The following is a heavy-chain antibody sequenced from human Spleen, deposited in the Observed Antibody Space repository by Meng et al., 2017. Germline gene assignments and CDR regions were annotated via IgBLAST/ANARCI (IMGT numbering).Heavy chain of an antibody. CDR2: INGVFGTT. V-gene: IGHV1-69*13. D-gene: IGHD2-2*01. J-gene: IGHJ4*02. CDR3: ARKAGNCISTTCYSLDY. Sequence: SVKVSCKGSGYTFTSYAISWVRQAPGQGLEWMGGINGVFGTTNYAQKFQGRVTITSDESTSTVYMELTRLTSEDTAVYFCARKAGNCISTTCYSLDYWGQGTLVTVSS. CDR1: GYTFTSYA.